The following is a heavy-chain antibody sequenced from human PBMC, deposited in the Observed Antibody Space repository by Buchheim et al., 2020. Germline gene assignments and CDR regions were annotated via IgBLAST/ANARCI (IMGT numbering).Heavy chain of an antibody. J-gene: IGHJ4*02. D-gene: IGHD3-22*01. CDR2: ISGSGGST. V-gene: IGHV3-23*01. CDR3: AKDEVDRGWLLRDYYFDY. CDR1: GFTFSSYA. Sequence: EVQLLESGGGLVQPGGSLRLSCAASGFTFSSYAMSWVRQAPGKGLEWVSAISGSGGSTYYADSVKGRFTISRDNSKNTPYLQMNSLRAEDTAVYYCAKDEVDRGWLLRDYYFDYWGQGTL.